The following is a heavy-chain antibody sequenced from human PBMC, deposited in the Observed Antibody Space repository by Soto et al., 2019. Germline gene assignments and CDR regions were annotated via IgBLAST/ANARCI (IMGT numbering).Heavy chain of an antibody. V-gene: IGHV4-39*01. CDR2: IYYTGST. CDR1: SGSISRKSDS. D-gene: IGHD2-2*01. J-gene: IGHJ6*03. Sequence: QLPLQESGPGLVKASETLSLTCTVSSGSISRKSDSWGWIRQPPGEGLEWIGPIYYTGSTYYNPSVQRRLTRVADSSKTPACMGLSSVTAAGMAVYYCACRPSYCISTTCYGDHNYYIDVWGTGTTVTVSS. CDR3: ACRPSYCISTTCYGDHNYYIDV.